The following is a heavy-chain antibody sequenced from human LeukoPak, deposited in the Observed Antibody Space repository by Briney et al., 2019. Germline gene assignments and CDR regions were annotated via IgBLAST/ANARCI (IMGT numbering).Heavy chain of an antibody. CDR1: GFTFSSYS. CDR3: ARLATGHYYGMDV. CDR2: ISSSSSYI. J-gene: IGHJ6*02. V-gene: IGHV3-21*04. Sequence: GGSLRLSCAASGFTFSSYSMNWVRQAPGKGLEWVSSISSSSSYIYYADSVKGRFTISRDNAKNSLYLQMSGVRAEDTAVYYCARLATGHYYGMDVWGQGTTVTVSS. D-gene: IGHD7-27*01.